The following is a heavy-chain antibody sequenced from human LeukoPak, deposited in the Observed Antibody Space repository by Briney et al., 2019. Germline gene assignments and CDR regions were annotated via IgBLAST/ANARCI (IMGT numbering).Heavy chain of an antibody. Sequence: PSETLSLTCTVSGGSISSYYWSWIRQSPGKGMEWIGNIFYSGSTNYNTSLKSRVTISIDTSKKQFFLKLSSVTAADTAVYYCASSSGWYRYFDYWGQGTLVTVSS. CDR2: IFYSGST. CDR1: GGSISSYY. CDR3: ASSSGWYRYFDY. V-gene: IGHV4-59*01. J-gene: IGHJ4*02. D-gene: IGHD6-13*01.